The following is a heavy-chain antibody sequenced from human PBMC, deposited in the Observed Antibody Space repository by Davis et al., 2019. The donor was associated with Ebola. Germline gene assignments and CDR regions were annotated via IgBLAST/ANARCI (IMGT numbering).Heavy chain of an antibody. J-gene: IGHJ3*02. CDR2: IRYDGSNK. Sequence: GGSLRLSCAASGFTLSTYGMHWVRQAPGKGLEWVAFIRYDGSNKYYADSVKGRFTISRDNSKNTLYLQMNSLRAEDTAVYYCASPITMVRGVTIDAFDIWGQGTMVTVSS. D-gene: IGHD3-10*01. V-gene: IGHV3-30*02. CDR1: GFTLSTYG. CDR3: ASPITMVRGVTIDAFDI.